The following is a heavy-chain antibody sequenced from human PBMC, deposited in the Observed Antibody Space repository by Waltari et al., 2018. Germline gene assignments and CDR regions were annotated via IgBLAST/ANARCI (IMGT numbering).Heavy chain of an antibody. CDR1: GGSISSYY. J-gene: IGHJ4*02. D-gene: IGHD3-22*01. Sequence: QVQLQESGPGLVKPSETLSLPCTVPGGSISSYYWSWIRQPPGKGLEWIGYIYYSGSTNYNPSLKSRVTISVDTSKNQFSLKLSSVTAADTAVYYCARVGMGGYYPFDYWGQGTLVTVSS. CDR3: ARVGMGGYYPFDY. CDR2: IYYSGST. V-gene: IGHV4-59*01.